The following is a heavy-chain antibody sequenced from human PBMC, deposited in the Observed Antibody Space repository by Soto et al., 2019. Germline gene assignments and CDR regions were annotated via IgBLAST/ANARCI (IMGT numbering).Heavy chain of an antibody. CDR1: GGSISSGDYY. J-gene: IGHJ5*02. CDR3: AREMGIGVHWFDP. Sequence: QVQLQESGPGLVKPSQTLSLTCTVSGGSISSGDYYWSWIRQPPGKGLEWVGYIYYSGSTYYNPSIKRRVTISVDTSKDQFSLKLSAVTAADTAVYYCAREMGIGVHWFDPWGQGTLVTVSS. V-gene: IGHV4-30-4*01. D-gene: IGHD3-10*01. CDR2: IYYSGST.